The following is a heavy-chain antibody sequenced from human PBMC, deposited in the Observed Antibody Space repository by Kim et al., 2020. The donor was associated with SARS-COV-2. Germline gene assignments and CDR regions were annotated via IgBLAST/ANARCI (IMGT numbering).Heavy chain of an antibody. V-gene: IGHV3-15*01. Sequence: GGTMAYANTVTGRFTISRDDSKNTVYLQMNSLKIEDTAVYYCTTDYLGGYWGQGTLVTVSS. D-gene: IGHD3-16*01. CDR2: GGTM. J-gene: IGHJ4*02. CDR3: TTDYLGGY.